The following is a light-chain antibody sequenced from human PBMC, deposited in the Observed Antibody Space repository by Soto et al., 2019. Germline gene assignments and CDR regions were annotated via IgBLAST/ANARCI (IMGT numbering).Light chain of an antibody. J-gene: IGKJ5*01. V-gene: IGKV1-33*01. CDR3: QQLYTLPFT. Sequence: IHITQSPSSLSASLGDRVTITCQASQDITNSLNWYQQKPGKAPNLLIFDASNLDAGVPSRFSGSGSGTEFTLTISGLLPEDFAAYHCQQLYTLPFTFGQGTRLEIK. CDR2: DAS. CDR1: QDITNS.